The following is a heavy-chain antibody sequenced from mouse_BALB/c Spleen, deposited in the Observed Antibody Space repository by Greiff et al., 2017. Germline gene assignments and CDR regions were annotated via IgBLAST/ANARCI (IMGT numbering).Heavy chain of an antibody. CDR1: GFTFNTYA. CDR3: AQGYFDV. Sequence: EVQRVESGGGLVQPKGSLKLSCAASGFTFNTYAMNWVRQAPGKGLEWVARIRSKSNNYATYYADSVKDRFTISRDDSQSMLYLQMNNLKTEDTAMYYCAQGYFDVWGAGTTVTVSS. J-gene: IGHJ1*01. V-gene: IGHV10-1*02. CDR2: IRSKSNNYAT.